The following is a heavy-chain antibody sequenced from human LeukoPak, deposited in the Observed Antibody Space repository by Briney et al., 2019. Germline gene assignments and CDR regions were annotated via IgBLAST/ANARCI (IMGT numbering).Heavy chain of an antibody. CDR3: ARVKLWGTAMVTNWFDP. CDR2: FDPEDGET. V-gene: IGHV1-24*01. D-gene: IGHD5-18*01. J-gene: IGHJ5*02. Sequence: EASVTVSCKVSGYTLTELSMHWVRQAPGKGLEWMGGFDPEDGETIYAQKFQGRVTITADKSTSTAYMELSSLRSEDTAVYYCARVKLWGTAMVTNWFDPWGQGTLVTVSS. CDR1: GYTLTELS.